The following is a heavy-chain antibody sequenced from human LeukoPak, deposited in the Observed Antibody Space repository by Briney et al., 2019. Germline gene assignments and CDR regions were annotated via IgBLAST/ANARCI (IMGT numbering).Heavy chain of an antibody. CDR3: AREHYYGSGSYYNVNWFDP. J-gene: IGHJ5*02. CDR2: IYYSGST. CDR1: GGSISSYY. D-gene: IGHD3-10*01. Sequence: SETLSLTCTVSGGSISSYYWSWIRQPPGKGLEWIGYIYYSGSTNYNPSLKSRVTISVDTSKNQFSLKLSPVTAADTAVYYCAREHYYGSGSYYNVNWFDPWGQGTLVTVSS. V-gene: IGHV4-59*01.